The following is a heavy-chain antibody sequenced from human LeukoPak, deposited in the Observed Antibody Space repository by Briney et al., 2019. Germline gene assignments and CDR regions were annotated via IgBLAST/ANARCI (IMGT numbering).Heavy chain of an antibody. D-gene: IGHD1-7*01. CDR2: ISSSGSTI. V-gene: IGHV3-11*01. CDR1: GFTFSDYY. Sequence: GGSLRLFCAASGFTFSDYYMSWIRQAPGKGLEWVSYISSSGSTIYYADSVKGRFTISRDNAKNSLYLQMNSLRAEDTAVYYCARLSISGTTPFWGQGTLVTVSS. J-gene: IGHJ4*02. CDR3: ARLSISGTTPF.